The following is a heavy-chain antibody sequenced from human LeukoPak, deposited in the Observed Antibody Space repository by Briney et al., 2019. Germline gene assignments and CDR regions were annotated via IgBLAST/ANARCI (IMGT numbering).Heavy chain of an antibody. CDR1: GFIFSSYA. D-gene: IGHD3-16*01. V-gene: IGHV3-23*01. Sequence: GGSLRLSCAAAGFIFSSYAMRWVRQAAARGLGWVSSLRGGGETFYADSVKGRFILSRDESRNTVYLQMNDLGVEDTAIYFCPKASWVSSADAVLWGQGTLVTVSS. CDR3: PKASWVSSADAVL. CDR2: LRGGGET. J-gene: IGHJ4*02.